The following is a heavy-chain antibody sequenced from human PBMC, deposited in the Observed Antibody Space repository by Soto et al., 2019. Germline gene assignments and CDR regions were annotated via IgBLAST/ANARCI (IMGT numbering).Heavy chain of an antibody. J-gene: IGHJ4*02. Sequence: SVKVSCKASGGTFSSYAISWVRQAPGQGLEWMGGIIPIFGTANYAQKFQGRVTITADESTSTAYMELSSLRSEDTAVYYCARDQRYYESSGYPGYFDYWGQGTLVTVSS. CDR2: IIPIFGTA. CDR1: GGTFSSYA. D-gene: IGHD3-22*01. CDR3: ARDQRYYESSGYPGYFDY. V-gene: IGHV1-69*13.